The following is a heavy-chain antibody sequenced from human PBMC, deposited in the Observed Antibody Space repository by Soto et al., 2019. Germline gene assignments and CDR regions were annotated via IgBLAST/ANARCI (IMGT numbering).Heavy chain of an antibody. V-gene: IGHV1-18*01. Sequence: QGQLVQSGAEVKKPGASVKVSCKASGYTFSRYGISWVRQAPGQGLEWMGGISGYNGDTKYAQKFQGRVTMTVDTSGSIAHKEQKYLTSDVKAVYYCAKNGEPPYYYYLKDVRGQGTT. CDR3: AKNGEPPYYYYLKDV. CDR1: GYTFSRYG. J-gene: IGHJ6*02. CDR2: ISGYNGDT. D-gene: IGHD7-27*01.